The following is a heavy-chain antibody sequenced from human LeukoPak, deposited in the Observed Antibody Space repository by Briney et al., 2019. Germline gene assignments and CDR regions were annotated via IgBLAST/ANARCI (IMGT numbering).Heavy chain of an antibody. V-gene: IGHV3-23*01. J-gene: IGHJ4*02. CDR3: AKDQGLRGEEVWDY. Sequence: SGGSLRLSCAASGFTFRSHDMSWVRQAPGKGLEWVSSISDSGGSTYHADSVKGRFTISRDNSKNTLYLQMNSLRAEDTAAYYCAKDQGLRGEEVWDYWGQGTLVSVSS. D-gene: IGHD3-16*01. CDR1: GFTFRSHD. CDR2: ISDSGGST.